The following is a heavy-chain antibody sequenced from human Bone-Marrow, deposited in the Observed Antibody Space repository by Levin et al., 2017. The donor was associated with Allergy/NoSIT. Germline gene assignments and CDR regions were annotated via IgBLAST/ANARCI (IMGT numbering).Heavy chain of an antibody. CDR3: ARKAFCSGGSCYDQFSKDYFDS. J-gene: IGHJ4*02. D-gene: IGHD2-15*01. CDR1: GFSLGSYS. V-gene: IGHV3-21*01. CDR2: TSGSSTYI. Sequence: GGSLRLSCVASGFSLGSYSMNWVRQAPGKGLEWVSSTSGSSTYIFYADSVKGRFTISRDNAKNSLYLQMDSLRAEDTALYYCARKAFCSGGSCYDQFSKDYFDSWGQGTLVTVSS.